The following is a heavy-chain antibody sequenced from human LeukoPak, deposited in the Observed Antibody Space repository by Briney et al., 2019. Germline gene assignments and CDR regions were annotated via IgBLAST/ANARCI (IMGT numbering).Heavy chain of an antibody. Sequence: GSLRLSCAASGFTFSSYSMNWVRQAPGKGLEWVSYISSSSSTIYYADSVKGRFTISRDNAKNSLYLHMNSLRAEDTAVYYCARISYTSGNDFDYWGQGTLVTVSS. CDR2: ISSSSSTI. J-gene: IGHJ4*02. CDR1: GFTFSSYS. V-gene: IGHV3-48*01. D-gene: IGHD6-19*01. CDR3: ARISYTSGNDFDY.